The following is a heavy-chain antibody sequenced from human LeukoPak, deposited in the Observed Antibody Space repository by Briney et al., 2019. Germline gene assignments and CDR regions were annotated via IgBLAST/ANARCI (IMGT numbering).Heavy chain of an antibody. Sequence: ASVKVSCKASGYTFTSYDISWVRQAPGQGLEWMGWISAYNGNTNYAQKLQGRVTMTTDTSTSTAYMELRSLRSDDTAVYYCARVIYDSSGYYYSFDYWGQGTLVTVSS. CDR3: ARVIYDSSGYYYSFDY. V-gene: IGHV1-18*01. CDR1: GYTFTSYD. D-gene: IGHD3-22*01. J-gene: IGHJ4*02. CDR2: ISAYNGNT.